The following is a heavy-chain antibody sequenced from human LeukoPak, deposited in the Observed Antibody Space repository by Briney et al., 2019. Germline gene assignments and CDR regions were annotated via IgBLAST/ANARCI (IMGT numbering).Heavy chain of an antibody. CDR3: AKDGGRKQQLGWDY. V-gene: IGHV3-23*01. Sequence: GGTLRLSCAASGFTFSSYGMSWVRQAPGKGLEWVSAISGSGDSTYYADSVKGRFTISRDNSKNTLYLQMNSLRAEDTAVYYCAKDGGRKQQLGWDYWGQGTLVTVSS. CDR2: ISGSGDST. J-gene: IGHJ4*02. D-gene: IGHD6-13*01. CDR1: GFTFSSYG.